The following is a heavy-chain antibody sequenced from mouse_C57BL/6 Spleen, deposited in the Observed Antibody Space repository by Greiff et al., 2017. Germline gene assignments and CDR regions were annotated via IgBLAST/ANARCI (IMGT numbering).Heavy chain of an antibody. J-gene: IGHJ2*01. CDR1: GYTFTDYY. CDR2: IDPSDSYT. Sequence: QVQLKESGPELVKPGASVKISCKASGYTFTDYYINWVKQRPGQGLEWIGEIDPSDSYTNYNQKFKGKSTLTVDKSSSTAYMQLSSLTSEDSAVYYCARKESPYYFDYWGQGTTLTVSS. D-gene: IGHD6-2*01. CDR3: ARKESPYYFDY. V-gene: IGHV1S126*01.